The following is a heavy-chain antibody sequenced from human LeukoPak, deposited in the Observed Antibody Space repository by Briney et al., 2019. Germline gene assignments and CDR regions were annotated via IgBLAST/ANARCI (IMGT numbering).Heavy chain of an antibody. V-gene: IGHV4-39*07. J-gene: IGHJ4*02. CDR1: GGSISSSSYY. CDR3: ARGWWELAPLDY. D-gene: IGHD2-15*01. Sequence: PSETLSLTCTVSGGSISSSSYYWGWIRQPPGKGLEWIGSIYYSGSTYYNPSLKSRVTISVDTSKNQFSLKLSSVTAADTAVYYCARGWWELAPLDYWGQGTLVTVSS. CDR2: IYYSGST.